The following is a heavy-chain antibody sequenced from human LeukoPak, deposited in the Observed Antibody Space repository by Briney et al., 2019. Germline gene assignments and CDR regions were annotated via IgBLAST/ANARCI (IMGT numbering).Heavy chain of an antibody. V-gene: IGHV1-69*13. Sequence: SVKVSCKASGGTFSSYAISWVRQAPGQGLEWMGGIIPIFGTANYAQKFQGRVTITADESTSTAYMELSSLRSEDTAVYYCARAGYCSSTSCYAYYFDYWGQGALVTVSS. CDR1: GGTFSSYA. D-gene: IGHD2-2*01. CDR2: IIPIFGTA. CDR3: ARAGYCSSTSCYAYYFDY. J-gene: IGHJ4*02.